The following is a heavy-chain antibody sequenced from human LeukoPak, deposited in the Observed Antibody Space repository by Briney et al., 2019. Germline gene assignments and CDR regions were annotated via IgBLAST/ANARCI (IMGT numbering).Heavy chain of an antibody. CDR2: IIPIFGTA. J-gene: IGHJ6*02. V-gene: IGHV1-69*13. D-gene: IGHD5-18*01. CDR3: ASNSYRGLDDPLYYYYGMDV. CDR1: GGTFISYA. Sequence: ASVKVSCKASGGTFISYAISWVRQAPGQGLEWMGGIIPIFGTANYAQKFQGRVTITADESTSTAYMELSSLRSEDTAVYYCASNSYRGLDDPLYYYYGMDVWGQGTTVTVSS.